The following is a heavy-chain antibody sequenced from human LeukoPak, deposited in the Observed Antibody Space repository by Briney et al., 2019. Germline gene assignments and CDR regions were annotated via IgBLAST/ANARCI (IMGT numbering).Heavy chain of an antibody. Sequence: ASVKVSCKASGYTFTGYYMHWVRQAPGQGLEWMGRINPNRGGTNYAQKFQGRVTMTRDTSISTAYMELSRLRSDDTAVYYCARPRDRSTVEIDYWGQGTLVAVSS. CDR1: GYTFTGYY. V-gene: IGHV1-2*06. CDR2: INPNRGGT. CDR3: ARPRDRSTVEIDY. D-gene: IGHD4-23*01. J-gene: IGHJ4*02.